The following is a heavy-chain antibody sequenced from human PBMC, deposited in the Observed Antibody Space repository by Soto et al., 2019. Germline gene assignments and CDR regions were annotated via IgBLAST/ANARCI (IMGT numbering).Heavy chain of an antibody. CDR1: GGTFSSYA. CDR3: ARARRDYDFWSGYYTYYYGMDV. CDR2: IIPIFGTA. D-gene: IGHD3-3*01. V-gene: IGHV1-69*13. J-gene: IGHJ6*02. Sequence: SVKVSCKASGGTFSSYAISWVRQAPGQGLEWMGGIIPIFGTANYAQKFQGRVTITADESTSTAYMELSSLRSEDTAVYYCARARRDYDFWSGYYTYYYGMDVWGQGTTVTVSS.